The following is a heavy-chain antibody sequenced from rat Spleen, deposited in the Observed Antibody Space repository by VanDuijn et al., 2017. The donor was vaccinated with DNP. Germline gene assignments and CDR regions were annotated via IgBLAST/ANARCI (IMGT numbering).Heavy chain of an antibody. CDR3: ARPDS. D-gene: IGHD1-6*01. V-gene: IGHV5-7*01. J-gene: IGHJ2*01. Sequence: EVQGGGAVGGLAQPGRSLKRSCAASGFTFSDYNMAWVRQAPKSGLAWVATISYDGKSTDYRDSVTGRFTVSRDNGKGTLYLQMDSLRSEDTSTYYCARPDSWGQGVMVTVSA. CDR1: GFTFSDYN. CDR2: ISYDGKST.